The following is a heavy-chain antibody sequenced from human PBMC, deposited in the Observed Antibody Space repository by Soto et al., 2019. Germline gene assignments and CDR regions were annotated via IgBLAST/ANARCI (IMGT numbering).Heavy chain of an antibody. CDR1: GFTFDDYA. J-gene: IGHJ6*03. V-gene: IGHV3-9*01. CDR3: AKDMGDYYYYMDV. Sequence: EVQLVESGGGLVQPGRSLRLSCAASGFTFDDYAMHWVRQAPGKGLEWVSGISWNSGSIGYADSEKGRFTISRDNAKNSLYLQMNSLRAEDTALYYCAKDMGDYYYYMDVWGKGTTVTVSS. CDR2: ISWNSGSI.